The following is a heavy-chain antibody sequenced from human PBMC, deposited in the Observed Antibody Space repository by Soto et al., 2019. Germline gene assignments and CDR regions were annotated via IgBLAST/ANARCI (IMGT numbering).Heavy chain of an antibody. D-gene: IGHD2-2*01. V-gene: IGHV3-7*04. Sequence: EMQLVESGGGLVQPGGSLGLSCVASGFTFSSSWMRWARHVPGKGLEWVASIKEDGSVKYYVDSVKGRFTISRDNAKNSLFLQMNSLRPEDTAVYYCARATRNTSPGYWGQGTLVTVSS. CDR2: IKEDGSVK. J-gene: IGHJ4*02. CDR1: GFTFSSSW. CDR3: ARATRNTSPGY.